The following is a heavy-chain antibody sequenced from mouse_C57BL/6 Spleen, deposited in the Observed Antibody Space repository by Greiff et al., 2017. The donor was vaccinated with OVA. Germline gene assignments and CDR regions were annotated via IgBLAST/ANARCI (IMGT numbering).Heavy chain of an antibody. J-gene: IGHJ4*01. CDR2: IWSGGST. V-gene: IGHV2-2*01. Sequence: VMLVESGPGLVQPSQSLSITCTVSGFSLTSYGVHWVRQSPGKGLEWLGVIWSGGSTDYNAAFISRLSISKDNSKSQVFFKMNSLQADDTAIYYCARNALLYQRGAMDYWGQGTSVTVSS. CDR3: ARNALLYQRGAMDY. CDR1: GFSLTSYG. D-gene: IGHD2-1*01.